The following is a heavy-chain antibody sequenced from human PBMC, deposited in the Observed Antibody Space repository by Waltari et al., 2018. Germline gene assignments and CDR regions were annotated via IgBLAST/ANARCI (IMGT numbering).Heavy chain of an antibody. CDR3: ARAGLRDFDPSGYYYYGMDV. J-gene: IGHJ6*02. Sequence: QVQLQESGPGLVKPSQTLSLTCTVSGGSISSGDYYWSWIRQPPGKGLEWIGYIYYSGSTYYNPSLKSRVTISVDTSKNQFSLKLSSVTAADTAVYYCARAGLRDFDPSGYYYYGMDVWGQGTTVTVSS. CDR1: GGSISSGDYY. CDR2: IYYSGST. V-gene: IGHV4-30-4*08. D-gene: IGHD3-9*01.